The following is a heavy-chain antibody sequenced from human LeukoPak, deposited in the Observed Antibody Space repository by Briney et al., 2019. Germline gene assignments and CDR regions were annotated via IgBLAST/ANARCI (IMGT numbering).Heavy chain of an antibody. CDR3: AKDIAAYYYDSSGYPDY. CDR2: ISWNSGSI. V-gene: IGHV3-9*01. D-gene: IGHD3-22*01. J-gene: IGHJ4*02. CDR1: GFTFDDYA. Sequence: SLRLSCAASGFTFDDYAMHWVRQAPGKGLEWVSGISWNSGSIGYADSVKGRFTISRDNAKNSLYLQMNSLRAEDTALYYCAKDIAAYYYDSSGYPDYWGQGTLVTVSS.